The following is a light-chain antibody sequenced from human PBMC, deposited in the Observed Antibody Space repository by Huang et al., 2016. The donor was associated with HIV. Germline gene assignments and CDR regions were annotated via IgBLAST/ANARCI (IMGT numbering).Light chain of an antibody. Sequence: DVQMTQSPSTLSASVGDRVTITCRASQSLSTWLAGYQQKAGKAPKYLIYKASTLQSRAPSRFSGSGSGTEFTLTISSLQPDDFATYYCQQYDDYPLTFGGGTKV. CDR2: KAS. J-gene: IGKJ4*01. CDR3: QQYDDYPLT. V-gene: IGKV1-5*03. CDR1: QSLSTW.